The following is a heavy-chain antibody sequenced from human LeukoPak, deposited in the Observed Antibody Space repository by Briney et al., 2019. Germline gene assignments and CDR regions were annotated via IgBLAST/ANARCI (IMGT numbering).Heavy chain of an antibody. CDR2: ISTSSITI. Sequence: GGSLRLSWAASGXAFSDYPMNWVRQAPGKGLEWISYISTSSITIYYADSVKGRFTISRDNAKNSLYLQMNSLRDEDTALYYCAREEDRRSWLVDYWGQGTLVTVSS. J-gene: IGHJ4*02. V-gene: IGHV3-48*02. D-gene: IGHD3-22*01. CDR1: GXAFSDYP. CDR3: AREEDRRSWLVDY.